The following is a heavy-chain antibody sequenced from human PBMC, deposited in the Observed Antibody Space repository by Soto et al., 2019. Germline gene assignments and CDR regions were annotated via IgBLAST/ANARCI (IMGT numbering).Heavy chain of an antibody. D-gene: IGHD6-13*01. CDR2: ISSSSSYI. Sequence: GGSLRLSCAASGFTFSSYSMNWVRQAPGKGLEWVSSISSSSSYIYYADSVKGRFTISRDNAKNSLYLQMNSLRAEDTAVYYCARERGRSSSSPGDYYYYYMDVWGKGTTVTVSS. CDR3: ARERGRSSSSPGDYYYYYMDV. V-gene: IGHV3-21*01. CDR1: GFTFSSYS. J-gene: IGHJ6*03.